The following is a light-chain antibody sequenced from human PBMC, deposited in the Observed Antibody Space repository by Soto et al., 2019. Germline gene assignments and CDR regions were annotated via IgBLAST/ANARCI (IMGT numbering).Light chain of an antibody. CDR1: QSLLHSNGKTF. J-gene: IGKJ1*01. CDR3: MQTLQTPGT. CDR2: SAS. V-gene: IGKV2-28*01. Sequence: DIVMTQSPLCLPVTTGELASISCRSSQSLLHSNGKTFLDWYLQKPGQSPQLLIFSASKRASGVPDRFSASGSGTDFTLKINRVEAEDVGVYYCMQTLQTPGTFGQGTKVDIK.